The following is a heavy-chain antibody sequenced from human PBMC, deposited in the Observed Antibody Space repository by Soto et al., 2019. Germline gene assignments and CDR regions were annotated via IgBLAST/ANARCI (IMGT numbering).Heavy chain of an antibody. CDR2: IYYSGST. CDR1: GGSISSGGYY. Sequence: SETLSLTCTVSGGSISSGGYYWSWIRQHPGKGLEWIGYIYYSGSTYYNPSLKSRVTISVDTSKNQFSLKLSSVTAADTAVYYCARLAHYDSSEYYFDYWGQGTLVTVSS. V-gene: IGHV4-31*03. J-gene: IGHJ4*02. CDR3: ARLAHYDSSEYYFDY. D-gene: IGHD3-22*01.